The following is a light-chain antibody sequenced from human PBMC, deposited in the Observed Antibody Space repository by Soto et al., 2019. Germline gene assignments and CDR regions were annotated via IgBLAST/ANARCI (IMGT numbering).Light chain of an antibody. Sequence: EIVLTQSPATVSLSPGERASLSCRASQSIGPYVAWYQQKPGQAPRLLIYDVSKRATGIPARFSGAGSGTDFTLTVSSLEPADVAVYYCQQRADWTLTFGGGTKVEIK. CDR3: QQRADWTLT. CDR1: QSIGPY. V-gene: IGKV3-11*01. CDR2: DVS. J-gene: IGKJ4*01.